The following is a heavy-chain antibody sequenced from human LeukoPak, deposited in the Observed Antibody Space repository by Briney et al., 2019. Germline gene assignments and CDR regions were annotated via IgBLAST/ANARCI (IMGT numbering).Heavy chain of an antibody. CDR3: AKDRQTITIFGVVNTPRANFDY. D-gene: IGHD3-3*01. CDR2: IRYDGSNK. Sequence: PGGSLRLSCAASGFSFSRYDIHWVRQAPGKGLEWVGFIRYDGSNKNYADSVKGRFTISRDNFMSTVYLQMNSLRAEDTAVYYCAKDRQTITIFGVVNTPRANFDYWGQGTLVTVSS. V-gene: IGHV3-30*02. CDR1: GFSFSRYD. J-gene: IGHJ4*02.